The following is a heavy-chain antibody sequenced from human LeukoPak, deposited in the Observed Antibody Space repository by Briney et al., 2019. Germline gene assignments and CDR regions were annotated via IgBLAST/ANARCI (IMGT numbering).Heavy chain of an antibody. V-gene: IGHV3-74*01. CDR3: VGAAADTTPRP. Sequence: GGSLRLSCAASGFTFRSFSMNWVRQPPGKGLVWVSRVSNDGSSTAYADSVRGRFTISRDNAKNTLYLQMNSLRAEDTAVYYCVGAAADTTPRPWGQGTLVTVSS. CDR1: GFTFRSFS. D-gene: IGHD6-13*01. CDR2: VSNDGSST. J-gene: IGHJ4*02.